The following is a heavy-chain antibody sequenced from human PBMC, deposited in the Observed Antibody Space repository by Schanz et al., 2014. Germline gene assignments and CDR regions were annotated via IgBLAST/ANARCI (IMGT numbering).Heavy chain of an antibody. J-gene: IGHJ4*02. CDR1: GFSFSSYA. CDR2: ISASGGTT. V-gene: IGHV3-23*01. CDR3: ARIGGSVFDY. D-gene: IGHD3-10*01. Sequence: EVQLLESGGGLVQPGGSLRLSCATSGFSFSSYAINWVRQAPGKGLEWVSAISASGGTTYYADSVKGRFTISRDNSKNSLYLQMNSLRAEDTAVYYCARIGGSVFDYWAQGTLVTVSS.